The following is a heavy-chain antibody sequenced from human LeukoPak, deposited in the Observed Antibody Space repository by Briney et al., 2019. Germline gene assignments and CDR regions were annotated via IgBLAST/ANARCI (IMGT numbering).Heavy chain of an antibody. D-gene: IGHD3-22*01. Sequence: SETLSLTCTVSGGSISSYYWSWVRQPPGKGLEWIGFVYYTGSTNYSPSLKSRVTISVDTSKNQFSLKLRSVTAADTAVYYCARVTGYVIEDYFDYWGQGTLVTVSS. CDR3: ARVTGYVIEDYFDY. J-gene: IGHJ4*02. CDR1: GGSISSYY. V-gene: IGHV4-59*01. CDR2: VYYTGST.